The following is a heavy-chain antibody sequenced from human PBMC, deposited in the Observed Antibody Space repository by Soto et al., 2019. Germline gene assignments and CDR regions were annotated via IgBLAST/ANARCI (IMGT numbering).Heavy chain of an antibody. J-gene: IGHJ3*02. CDR1: GDSVSSGSYY. CDR3: ARDFETPGDAFDI. V-gene: IGHV4-61*01. CDR2: IHYTGST. Sequence: QVQLRESGPGLVKPSETLSLTCTVSGDSVSSGSYYWSWIRQPPGKGLEWIGYIHYTGSTNYNPSLKSRVTISVDTSTNQFSLKLSSVTAADTAVYYCARDFETPGDAFDIWGQGTMVTVSS.